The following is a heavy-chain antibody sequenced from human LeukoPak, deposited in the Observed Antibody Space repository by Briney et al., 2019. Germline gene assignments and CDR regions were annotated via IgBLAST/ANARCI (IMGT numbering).Heavy chain of an antibody. CDR1: GFTFSSYG. CDR2: IQYDGSNK. D-gene: IGHD2-15*01. V-gene: IGHV3-30*02. CDR3: AILLRDIVVVVADLFDY. Sequence: GGSLRLSCAASGFTFSSYGMHWVRQAPGKGLEWVAFIQYDGSNKYYADSVKGRFTISRDNSKNTLYLQMNSLRAEDTAVYYCAILLRDIVVVVADLFDYWGQGTLVTVSS. J-gene: IGHJ4*02.